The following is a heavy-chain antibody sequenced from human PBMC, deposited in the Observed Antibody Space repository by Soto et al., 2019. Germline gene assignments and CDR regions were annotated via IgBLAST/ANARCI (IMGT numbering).Heavy chain of an antibody. CDR2: ISSSGSTI. CDR3: ARASARAGTTYDAFDI. Sequence: GGSLRLSCAASGFTFSDYYMSWIRQAPGKGLEWVSYISSSGSTIYYADSVKGRFTISRDNAKNSLYLQMNSLRAEDTAVYYCARASARAGTTYDAFDIWGQGAMVTVSS. D-gene: IGHD1-7*01. J-gene: IGHJ3*02. V-gene: IGHV3-11*01. CDR1: GFTFSDYY.